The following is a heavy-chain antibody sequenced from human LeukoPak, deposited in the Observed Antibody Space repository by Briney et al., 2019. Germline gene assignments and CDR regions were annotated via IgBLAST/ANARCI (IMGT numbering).Heavy chain of an antibody. CDR2: ISSSSSYI. CDR1: GFAFSSYA. D-gene: IGHD6-6*01. CDR3: ARGTIRSSSEGFDY. V-gene: IGHV3-21*01. J-gene: IGHJ4*02. Sequence: GGSLRLSCAASGFAFSSYAMSWVRQAPGKGLEWVSSISSSSSYIYYADSVKGRFTISRDNAKNSLYLQMNSLRAEDTAVYYCARGTIRSSSEGFDYWGQGTLVTVSS.